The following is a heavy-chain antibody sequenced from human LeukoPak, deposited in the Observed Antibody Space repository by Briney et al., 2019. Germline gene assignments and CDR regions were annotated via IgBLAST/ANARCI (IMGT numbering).Heavy chain of an antibody. J-gene: IGHJ6*02. CDR3: ARDGSHSSSWYSYYYYGMDV. D-gene: IGHD6-13*01. V-gene: IGHV3-66*01. CDR1: GFTVNTNY. Sequence: TGGSLRLSCAVSGFTVNTNYMTWVRQAPGKGLEWVSLIYSGGTTYYADSVKGRFTISRDNSKNTLYLQMNSLRAEDTAVYYCARDGSHSSSWYSYYYYGMDVWGQGTTVTVSS. CDR2: IYSGGTT.